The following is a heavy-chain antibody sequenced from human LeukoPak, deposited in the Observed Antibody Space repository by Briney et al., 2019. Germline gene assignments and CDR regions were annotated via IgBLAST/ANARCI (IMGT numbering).Heavy chain of an antibody. V-gene: IGHV6-1*01. CDR2: TYYRSKWYN. Sequence: SQTLSLTCAISGDSVSSNSAAWNWIRQSPSRGLEWLGRTYYRSKWYNDFAVSVKSRITINPDTSKNQFSLQLNSVTPEDTAVYYCARQGYKSYSGKYYSAPDIWGQGTMVTVSS. D-gene: IGHD1-26*01. CDR3: ARQGYKSYSGKYYSAPDI. J-gene: IGHJ3*02. CDR1: GDSVSSNSAA.